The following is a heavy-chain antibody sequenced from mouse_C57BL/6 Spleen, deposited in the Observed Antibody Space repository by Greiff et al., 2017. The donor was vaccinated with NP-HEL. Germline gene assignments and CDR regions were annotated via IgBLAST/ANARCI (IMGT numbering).Heavy chain of an antibody. V-gene: IGHV1-50*01. D-gene: IGHD1-1*01. J-gene: IGHJ1*03. Sequence: VQLQQPGAELVKPGASVKLSCKASGYTFTSYWMQWVKQRPGQGLEWIGEIDPSDSYTNYNQKFKGKATLTVETSSSTAYMQLSSLTSEDSAVYYCTRRGTVVAREYFDVWGTGTTVTVSS. CDR2: IDPSDSYT. CDR3: TRRGTVVAREYFDV. CDR1: GYTFTSYW.